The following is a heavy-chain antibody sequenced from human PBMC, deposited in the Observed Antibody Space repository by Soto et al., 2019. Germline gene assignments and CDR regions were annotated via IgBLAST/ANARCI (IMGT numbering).Heavy chain of an antibody. Sequence: QVQLVQSGAEGKKPGASVMVSCKASGYTFINYGIRWVRQAPGQGLEWMGWINTYNGNTNYAKKFQGRVSRTTDTATSTPLMELGSLRADDPAVYHCAPDPVGPAWFEPWGQGTLVTVSP. D-gene: IGHD1-26*01. CDR3: APDPVGPAWFEP. J-gene: IGHJ5*02. CDR2: INTYNGNT. CDR1: GYTFINYG. V-gene: IGHV1-18*01.